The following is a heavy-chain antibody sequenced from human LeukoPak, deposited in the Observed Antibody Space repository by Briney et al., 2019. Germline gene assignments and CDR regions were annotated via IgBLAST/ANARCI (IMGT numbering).Heavy chain of an antibody. Sequence: RGSLRLSCAVSGFTFTNFWMSWVRQAPGRGLEWVTNIHPEGNEKYHVESVKGRFTISRDNSNNLLFLQMNGLRVEDTAVYYCARGDAFSGDHWGPGTLVTVSS. CDR3: ARGDAFSGDH. J-gene: IGHJ4*02. CDR1: GFTFTNFW. CDR2: IHPEGNEK. V-gene: IGHV3-7*04.